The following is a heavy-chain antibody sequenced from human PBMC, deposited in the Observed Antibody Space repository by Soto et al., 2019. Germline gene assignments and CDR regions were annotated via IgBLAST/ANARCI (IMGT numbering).Heavy chain of an antibody. J-gene: IGHJ4*02. Sequence: QVLLVQSGAEVTRPGASVKVSCKASGYTFTSYYMHWVRQAPGQGLEWMAMINPSGGRTKYAQIFKGRVTLTIDTSTGTVDMELSSLTSEDTAIYYCARGPSCGGDCYLFDYWGQGTQVTVSS. CDR3: ARGPSCGGDCYLFDY. V-gene: IGHV1-46*01. CDR1: GYTFTSYY. CDR2: INPSGGRT. D-gene: IGHD2-21*02.